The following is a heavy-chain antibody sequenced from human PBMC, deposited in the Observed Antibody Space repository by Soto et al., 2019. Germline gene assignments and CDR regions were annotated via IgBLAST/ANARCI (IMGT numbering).Heavy chain of an antibody. V-gene: IGHV3-23*01. CDR3: ASRNYYDTSGYYYWYYFDF. CDR2: ISGSGDST. J-gene: IGHJ4*02. D-gene: IGHD3-22*01. Sequence: PGGSLRLSCAASGITLSNYAMSWVRQAPGKGLEWVSGISGSGDSTYYAESVKGRFTISRDNSKNTVYLQMNSLGAEDTAVYYCASRNYYDTSGYYYWYYFDFWGQGALVTVSS. CDR1: GITLSNYA.